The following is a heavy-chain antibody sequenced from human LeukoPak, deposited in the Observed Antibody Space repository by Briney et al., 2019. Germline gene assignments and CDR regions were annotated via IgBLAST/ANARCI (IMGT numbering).Heavy chain of an antibody. CDR2: ISSSGSTI. D-gene: IGHD5-24*01. CDR3: ARDPADADAFDI. Sequence: GGSLRLSCAASGFTFSDYYMSWIRQAPGKGLEWVSYISSSGSTIYYADSVKGRFTISRDNAKNSLYLQMNSLRAKDTAVYYCARDPADADAFDIWGQGTMVTVSS. V-gene: IGHV3-11*01. CDR1: GFTFSDYY. J-gene: IGHJ3*02.